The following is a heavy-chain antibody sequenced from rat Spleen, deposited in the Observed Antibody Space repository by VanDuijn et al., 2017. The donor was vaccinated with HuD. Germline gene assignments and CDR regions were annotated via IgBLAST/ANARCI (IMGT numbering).Heavy chain of an antibody. D-gene: IGHD1-12*02. CDR2: MWYDGDT. CDR3: TRSEGSYYYDGTYYYPFAY. J-gene: IGHJ3*01. CDR1: GFSLTSYS. V-gene: IGHV2-63*01. Sequence: QVQLKESGPGLVQPSETLSLTCTVSGFSLTSYSVSWVRQPSGKGPEWMGRMWYDGDTAYNSALKSRLSISRDTSKNQVLLKMNSLLTDDTGTYYCTRSEGSYYYDGTYYYPFAYWGQGTLVTVSS.